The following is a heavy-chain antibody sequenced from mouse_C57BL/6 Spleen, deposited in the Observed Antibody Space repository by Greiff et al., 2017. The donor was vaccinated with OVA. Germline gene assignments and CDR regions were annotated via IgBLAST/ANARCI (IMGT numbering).Heavy chain of an antibody. D-gene: IGHD2-4*01. V-gene: IGHV1-42*01. Sequence: DVQLQESGSELVKPGASVKISCKASGYSFTGYYMNWVKQSPEKSLEWIGEINPSTGGTTYNQKFKAKATLTVDKSSSTAYMQLKSLTSEDSAVYYCARNYDYDDYAMDYWGQGTSVTVSS. J-gene: IGHJ4*01. CDR2: INPSTGGT. CDR3: ARNYDYDDYAMDY. CDR1: GYSFTGYY.